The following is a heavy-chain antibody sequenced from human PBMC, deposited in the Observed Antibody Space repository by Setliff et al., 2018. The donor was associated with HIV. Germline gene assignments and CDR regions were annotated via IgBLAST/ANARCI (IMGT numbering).Heavy chain of an antibody. Sequence: GGSLRLSCAASGFIFSSYAMTWVRQAPGKGLEWVSTIRGSGSGDTTHYADFVKGRSTISRDNSKSTLYLQMNNLRVEDTAVYYCVKASYFDSSGYYTVDYWGQGTLVTVSS. CDR3: VKASYFDSSGYYTVDY. CDR1: GFIFSSYA. V-gene: IGHV3-23*01. D-gene: IGHD3-22*01. CDR2: IRGSGSGDTT. J-gene: IGHJ4*02.